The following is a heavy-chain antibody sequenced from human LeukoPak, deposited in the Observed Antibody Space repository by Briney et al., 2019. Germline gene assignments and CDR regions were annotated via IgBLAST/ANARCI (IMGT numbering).Heavy chain of an antibody. J-gene: IGHJ6*02. Sequence: PGGSLRLSCAASGFTFSSYAMSWVRQAPGKGLEWVSAISGSGGSTYYADTVKGRFTISRDDSKNTLYLQMDSLRAEDTAVYYCVRDRVSYGMDVWGQGTTVTVSS. V-gene: IGHV3-23*01. CDR2: ISGSGGST. CDR1: GFTFSSYA. CDR3: VRDRVSYGMDV.